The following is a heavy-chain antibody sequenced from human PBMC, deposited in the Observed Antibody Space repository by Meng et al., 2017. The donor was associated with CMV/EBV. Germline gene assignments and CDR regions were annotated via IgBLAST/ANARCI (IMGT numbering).Heavy chain of an antibody. CDR3: TRQVDSSSWYYYYYGMDV. CDR2: TRSKANSYAT. J-gene: IGHJ6*02. V-gene: IGHV3-73*01. Sequence: KVSCKASGFTFSGSAMHWVRQASGKGLEWVGRTRSKANSYATAYAASVKGRFTISRDDSKNTAYLQMNSLKTEDTAVYYCTRQVDSSSWYYYYYGMDVWGQGTTVTVSS. D-gene: IGHD6-6*01. CDR1: GFTFSGSA.